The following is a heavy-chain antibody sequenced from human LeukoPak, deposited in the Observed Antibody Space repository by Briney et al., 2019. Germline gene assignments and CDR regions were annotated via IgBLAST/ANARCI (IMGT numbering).Heavy chain of an antibody. V-gene: IGHV1-3*04. D-gene: IGHD1-26*01. J-gene: IGHJ6*02. Sequence: GASVKVSCKASGYTFANYAMHWVRQAPGQSLEWMGWINSANGNTKCSQKFQGRVTITRDTSASTAYMELSSLRSEDTAVYYCARDGRFIVADYYYGMDVWGQGTTVTVSS. CDR1: GYTFANYA. CDR3: ARDGRFIVADYYYGMDV. CDR2: INSANGNT.